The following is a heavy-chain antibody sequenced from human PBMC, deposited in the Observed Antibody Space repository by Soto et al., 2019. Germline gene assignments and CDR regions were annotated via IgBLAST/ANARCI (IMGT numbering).Heavy chain of an antibody. J-gene: IGHJ4*02. CDR2: VYYGGTA. D-gene: IGHD3-10*01. Sequence: PSETLSLTCSVSGASLSSGGYSWSWFRRPPGKALEWIAYVYYGGTASYNPSLKSRVTISVDSSKNQFSLTVKSVTAADTAAYLCARGNPKLRGVFDFWGRGTQLTVSS. V-gene: IGHV4-30-2*01. CDR1: GASLSSGGYS. CDR3: ARGNPKLRGVFDF.